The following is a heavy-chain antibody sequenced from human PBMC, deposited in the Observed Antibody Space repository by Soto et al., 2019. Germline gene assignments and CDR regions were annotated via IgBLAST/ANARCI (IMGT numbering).Heavy chain of an antibody. CDR3: ARGSSNWAYYFDF. V-gene: IGHV3-48*02. Sequence: GXLRLSCAASGFTCSSYSLNWFRQAPGKGLEWVSYITSSGTTVYYADSVRGRFTISRDNAKNSLYLQMNSLRDDDTAVYYCARGSSNWAYYFDFWGQGTLVTVSS. CDR1: GFTCSSYS. D-gene: IGHD6-13*01. J-gene: IGHJ4*02. CDR2: ITSSGTTV.